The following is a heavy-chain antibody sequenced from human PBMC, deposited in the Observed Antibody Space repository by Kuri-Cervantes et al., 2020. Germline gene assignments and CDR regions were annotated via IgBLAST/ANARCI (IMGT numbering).Heavy chain of an antibody. V-gene: IGHV4-38-2*01. D-gene: IGHD3-22*01. CDR1: GYSISSGYY. CDR3: ARINYDSSGYYEYYYGMDV. CDR2: IYHSGST. J-gene: IGHJ6*02. Sequence: ESLKISCAVSGYSISSGYYWGWIRQPPGKGLEWIGSIYHSGSTYYNPSLKSRVTISVDTSKNQFSLKLSSVTAADTAVYYCARINYDSSGYYEYYYGMDVWGRGTTVTVSS.